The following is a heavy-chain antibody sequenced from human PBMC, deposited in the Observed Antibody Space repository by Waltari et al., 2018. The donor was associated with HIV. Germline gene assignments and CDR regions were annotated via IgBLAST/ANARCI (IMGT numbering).Heavy chain of an antibody. V-gene: IGHV3-9*01. CDR1: GMPFDAYA. CDR2: ISWNSGDI. J-gene: IGHJ6*02. D-gene: IGHD3-3*01. Sequence: EVQLVESGGGSVQPGRSLRLSCTASGMPFDAYAMHWVRQPPGKGLEWVSGISWNSGDIAYADSVKGRFTISRDNTKNSLFLQMNSVRVEDTALYYCVKDGASTIFGVLNGMDVWGQGTTVTVSS. CDR3: VKDGASTIFGVLNGMDV.